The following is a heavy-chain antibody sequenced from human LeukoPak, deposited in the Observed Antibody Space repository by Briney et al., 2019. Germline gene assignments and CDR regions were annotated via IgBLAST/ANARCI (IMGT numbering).Heavy chain of an antibody. V-gene: IGHV3-30*18. D-gene: IGHD5-18*01. Sequence: PGGSLRLSCAASGFTFSSYGMHWVRQAPGKGLEWVAVISYDGSNKYYADSVKGRFTISRDNSKNTLYLQMNSLRAEDTAVYYCAKGDTAMVMGGYFQHWGQGTLVTVSS. CDR3: AKGDTAMVMGGYFQH. CDR2: ISYDGSNK. J-gene: IGHJ1*01. CDR1: GFTFSSYG.